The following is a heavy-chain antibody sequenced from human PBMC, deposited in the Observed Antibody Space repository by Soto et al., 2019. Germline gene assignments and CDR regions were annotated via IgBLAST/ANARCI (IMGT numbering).Heavy chain of an antibody. D-gene: IGHD3-22*01. CDR1: GGTFSSYA. CDR3: AEIAYYYDSSGYYQPSASIPR. CDR2: IIPIFGTA. V-gene: IGHV1-69*13. J-gene: IGHJ4*02. Sequence: ASVKVSCKASGGTFSSYAISWVRQAPGQGLEWMGGIIPIFGTANYAQKFQGRVTITADESTSTAYMELSSLRSEDTAVYYCAEIAYYYDSSGYYQPSASIPRWGQGTLVTVSS.